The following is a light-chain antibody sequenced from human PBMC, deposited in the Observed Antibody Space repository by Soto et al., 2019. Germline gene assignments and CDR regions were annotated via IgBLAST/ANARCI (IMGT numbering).Light chain of an antibody. V-gene: IGLV2-14*03. J-gene: IGLJ1*01. CDR1: SSDVGGYNY. CDR3: SSYISSSQGV. CDR2: DVS. Sequence: QSALTQPASVSGSPGQSITISCTGTSSDVGGYNYVSWYQQHPGKAPKLMIYDVSNRPSGVSNRFSGSKSGNTASLTISGLQAEDEADYYCSSYISSSQGVFGTGTKLTVL.